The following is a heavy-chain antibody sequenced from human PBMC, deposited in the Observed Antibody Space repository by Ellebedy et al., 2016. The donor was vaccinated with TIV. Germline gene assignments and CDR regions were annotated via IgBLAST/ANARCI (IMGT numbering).Heavy chain of an antibody. D-gene: IGHD6-13*01. CDR1: GFTFSSYW. Sequence: GESLKISCAASGFTFSSYWMYWVRQAPGKGLEWVSRMKGDGSSVTYADSVKGRFTISSDNAKNTLYLQMNSLRAEDTAVYYCAKDAIAAAGTGLYYGMDVWGQGTTVIVSS. V-gene: IGHV3-74*01. CDR3: AKDAIAAAGTGLYYGMDV. CDR2: MKGDGSSV. J-gene: IGHJ6*02.